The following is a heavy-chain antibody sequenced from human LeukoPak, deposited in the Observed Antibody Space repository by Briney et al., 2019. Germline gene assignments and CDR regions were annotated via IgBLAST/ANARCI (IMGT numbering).Heavy chain of an antibody. CDR1: GSTFSNYA. V-gene: IGHV1-69*05. Sequence: SVKVSCKASGSTFSNYAISWVRQAPGQGLEWMGGIIPIFGTANYAQKFQGRVTITTDESTSTAYMELSSLRSEDTAVYYCASSVKSSDYYYYMDVWGKGTTVTVSS. CDR2: IIPIFGTA. CDR3: ASSVKSSDYYYYMDV. J-gene: IGHJ6*03. D-gene: IGHD4-11*01.